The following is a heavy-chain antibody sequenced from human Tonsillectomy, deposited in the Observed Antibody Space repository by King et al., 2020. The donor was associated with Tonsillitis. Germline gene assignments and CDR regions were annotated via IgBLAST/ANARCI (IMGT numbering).Heavy chain of an antibody. CDR1: GFPFGEYA. J-gene: IGHJ4*02. V-gene: IGHV3-49*04. D-gene: IGHD3-16*01. CDR2: IKSKAYGETT. CDR3: TRGRWGASRGDY. Sequence: VQLVESGGGLVPPGRSLRLSCTASGFPFGEYAVTWVRQAPGKGLEWVGLIKSKAYGETTEYAASVKDRFILSRDDSESIAYLQMNSLKIEDTAVYYCTRGRWGASRGDYWGQGTLVTVSS.